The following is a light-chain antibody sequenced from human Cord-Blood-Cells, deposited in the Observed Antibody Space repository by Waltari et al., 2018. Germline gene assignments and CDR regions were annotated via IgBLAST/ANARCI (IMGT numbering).Light chain of an antibody. CDR2: GAS. CDR3: QQYNNWLIT. CDR1: QSVSSN. Sequence: LLIPQSPAPLSVSPGERSPPSCRASQSVSSNLAWYQQKPGQAPRLLIYGASTRATGIPARFSGSGSGTEFTLTISSLQSEDFAVYYCQQYNNWLITFGQGTRLEIK. J-gene: IGKJ5*01. V-gene: IGKV3-15*01.